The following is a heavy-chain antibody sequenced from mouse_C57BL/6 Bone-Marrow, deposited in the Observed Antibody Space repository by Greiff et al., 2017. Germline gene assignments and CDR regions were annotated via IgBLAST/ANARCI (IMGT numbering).Heavy chain of an antibody. CDR3: ARPDYSNYWYFDV. J-gene: IGHJ1*03. V-gene: IGHV1-55*01. CDR2: IYPGSGST. Sequence: VQLQQSGAELVKPGASVKMSCKASGYTFTSYWITWVKQRPGQGLEWIGDIYPGSGSTNYNEKFKSKATLTVDTSSRTAYMQLSSLTSEDSAVYYCARPDYSNYWYFDVWGTGTTVTVSS. CDR1: GYTFTSYW. D-gene: IGHD2-5*01.